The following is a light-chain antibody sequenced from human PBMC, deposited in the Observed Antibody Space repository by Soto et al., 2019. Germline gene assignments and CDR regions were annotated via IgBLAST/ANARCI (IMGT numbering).Light chain of an antibody. J-gene: IGLJ2*01. CDR1: SSNIGAGFG. V-gene: IGLV1-40*01. CDR3: QSFDSSRSGYVV. CDR2: STY. Sequence: QSVLTQPPSVSGAPGQRVTISCTGSSSNIGAGFGVHWYHQLPGTAPKLLIYSTYNRPSGVPDRFSGSKSGTSASLAITGLQAEDEADYYCQSFDSSRSGYVVFGGGTKLTVL.